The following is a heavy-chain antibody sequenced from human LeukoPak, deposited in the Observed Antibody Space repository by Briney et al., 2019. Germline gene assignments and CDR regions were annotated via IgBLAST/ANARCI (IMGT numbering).Heavy chain of an antibody. CDR3: AKKEQSPFYYYYGMDV. CDR1: GFTFSSYA. Sequence: GGSLRLSCAASGFTFSSYAMSWVRQAPGKGPEWVSAISGSGGSTYYADSVKGRFTISRDNSKNTLYLQMNSLRAEDTAVYYCAKKEQSPFYYYYGMDVWGQGTTVTVSS. J-gene: IGHJ6*02. D-gene: IGHD6-19*01. V-gene: IGHV3-23*01. CDR2: ISGSGGST.